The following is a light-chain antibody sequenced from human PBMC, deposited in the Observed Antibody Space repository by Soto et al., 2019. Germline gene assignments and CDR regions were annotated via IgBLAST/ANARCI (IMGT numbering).Light chain of an antibody. CDR2: AAS. CDR3: QQASSFPHT. J-gene: IGKJ2*01. CDR1: QDISKW. V-gene: IGKV1-12*01. Sequence: DIQMTQSPASVSAPVGDRVTISCRASQDISKWLAWFQQKPGKAPKLLISAASTLQSGVPSRFNGSGSGTEFTLTIQSLQPDDIGTYYCQQASSFPHTFGQGTQVVIK.